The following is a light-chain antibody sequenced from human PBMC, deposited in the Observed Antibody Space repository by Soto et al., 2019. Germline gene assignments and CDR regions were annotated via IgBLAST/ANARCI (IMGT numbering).Light chain of an antibody. CDR2: EGS. CDR1: SSDVGSYNL. CDR3: SSYAGSSLWV. Sequence: QSVLTQPASVSGSPGQSITISCTGTSSDVGSYNLVSWYQQHPGKAPKLMIYEGSKRPSGVSNRFSASKSGNTASLTISGLHAEGEGDYYCSSYAGSSLWVFGGGTQLTVL. V-gene: IGLV2-23*01. J-gene: IGLJ3*02.